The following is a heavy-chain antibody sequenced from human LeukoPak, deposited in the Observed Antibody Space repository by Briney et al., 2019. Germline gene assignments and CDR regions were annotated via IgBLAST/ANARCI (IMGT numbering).Heavy chain of an antibody. CDR1: GFTFDDYA. CDR2: ISWNSGSI. V-gene: IGHV3-9*01. Sequence: GGSLRLSCAASGFTFDDYAMHWVRQAPGKGLEWVSGISWNSGSIGYADSVKGRFTISRDNAKNSLYLQMNSLRAEDTALYYCAKDPFTWYDSSGYPPRSDYFQHWGQGTLVTVSS. CDR3: AKDPFTWYDSSGYPPRSDYFQH. D-gene: IGHD3-22*01. J-gene: IGHJ1*01.